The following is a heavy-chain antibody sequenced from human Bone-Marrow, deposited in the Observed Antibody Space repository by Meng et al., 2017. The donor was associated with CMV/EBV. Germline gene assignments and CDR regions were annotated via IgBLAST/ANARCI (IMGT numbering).Heavy chain of an antibody. CDR3: ATIYCSSTSCYPTRFDP. CDR1: GYTLTDLS. V-gene: IGHV1-24*01. Sequence: ASVKVSCKVSGYTLTDLSMHWVRQAPGKGLEWMGGFDPEDGETIYAQKFQGRVTMTEDTSTDTAYMELSSLRSEDTAVYYCATIYCSSTSCYPTRFDPWGQGTLVTVSS. CDR2: FDPEDGET. J-gene: IGHJ5*02. D-gene: IGHD2-2*01.